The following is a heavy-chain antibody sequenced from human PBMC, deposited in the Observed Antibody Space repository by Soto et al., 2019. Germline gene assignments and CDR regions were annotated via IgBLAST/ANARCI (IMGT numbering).Heavy chain of an antibody. CDR1: ADTFNSYS. CDR3: ARSLEGTTVTNWFDP. J-gene: IGHJ5*02. V-gene: IGHV1-69*01. Sequence: QVQLVQSGAEVKKPGSSVTVSCKASADTFNSYSLSWLRQAPGQRLAWMGGITPVFGTADYAQSFEDRLTITADDSTSTVYMELSSLRSDDTAVYYCARSLEGTTVTNWFDPWGQGALVTVSS. D-gene: IGHD4-17*01. CDR2: ITPVFGTA.